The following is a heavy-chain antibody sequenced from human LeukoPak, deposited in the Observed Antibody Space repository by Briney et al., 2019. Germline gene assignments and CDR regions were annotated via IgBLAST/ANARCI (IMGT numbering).Heavy chain of an antibody. CDR3: ASTYGSGSYFQPNWFDP. J-gene: IGHJ5*02. D-gene: IGHD3-10*01. V-gene: IGHV3-23*01. Sequence: PGGSLRLSCAASGFTFSSYAMSWVRQAPGKGLEWVSAISGSGGSTYYADSVKGRFTISRDNSKNTPYLQMNSLRAEDTAVYYCASTYGSGSYFQPNWFDPWGQGTLVTVSS. CDR1: GFTFSSYA. CDR2: ISGSGGST.